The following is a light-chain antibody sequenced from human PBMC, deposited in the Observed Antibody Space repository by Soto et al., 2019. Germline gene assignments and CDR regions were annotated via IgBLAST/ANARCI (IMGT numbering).Light chain of an antibody. CDR2: EAS. Sequence: DIQMTQSPSSLSASVGDRVTITCRASHDISTYLAWYQKKPGKDPKLMIYEASTLQSGVPSRFSGSGSGTEFNLTISGLLTEDFATYQCQQLNTLPFTFGQGTRLEIK. CDR3: QQLNTLPFT. CDR1: HDISTY. V-gene: IGKV1-9*01. J-gene: IGKJ5*01.